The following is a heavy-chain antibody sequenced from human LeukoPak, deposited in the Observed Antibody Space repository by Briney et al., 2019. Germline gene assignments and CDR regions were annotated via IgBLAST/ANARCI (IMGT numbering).Heavy chain of an antibody. V-gene: IGHV3-21*01. CDR3: ARVLGPSSSSSPLGY. Sequence: GGSLRLSCAASGFTFSSYSMNWVRQAPGKGLEWVSSISSSSSYIYYADSVKGRFTISRDNAKNSLYLQMNSLRAEDTAVYYCARVLGPSSSSSPLGYWGQGTLVTVSS. CDR2: ISSSSSYI. J-gene: IGHJ4*02. D-gene: IGHD6-6*01. CDR1: GFTFSSYS.